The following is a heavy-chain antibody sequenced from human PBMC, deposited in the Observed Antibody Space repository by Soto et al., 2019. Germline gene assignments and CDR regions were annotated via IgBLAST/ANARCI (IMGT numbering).Heavy chain of an antibody. D-gene: IGHD4-17*01. J-gene: IGHJ5*02. CDR3: ARGIKYGDYSSWFDP. CDR1: GYTFTSYE. CDR2: MNPNSGNT. Sequence: GASVKVSCKASGYTFTSYEINWVRQATGQRFEYLGWMNPNSGNTGYVKKFQGRVTMTRDTSMGTAYMELSSLQSEDTAVYYCARGIKYGDYSSWFDPWGQGTLVTVSS. V-gene: IGHV1-8*01.